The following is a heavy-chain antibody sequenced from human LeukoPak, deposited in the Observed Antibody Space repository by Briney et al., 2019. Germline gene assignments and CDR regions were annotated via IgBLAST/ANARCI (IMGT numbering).Heavy chain of an antibody. CDR3: ASLMVRGVIRWFDP. Sequence: PGGSLRLSCAASGFTFSSYEMNWVRQAPGKGLEWVSYISSGGSTIYYADSVKGRFTISRDNAKNSLYLQMNSLRAEDTAVYYCASLMVRGVIRWFDPWGQGTLVTVSS. J-gene: IGHJ5*02. CDR2: ISSGGSTI. V-gene: IGHV3-48*03. CDR1: GFTFSSYE. D-gene: IGHD3-10*01.